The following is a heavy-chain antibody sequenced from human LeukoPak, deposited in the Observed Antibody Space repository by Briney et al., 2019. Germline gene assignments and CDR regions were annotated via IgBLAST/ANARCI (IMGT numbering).Heavy chain of an antibody. D-gene: IGHD3-22*01. V-gene: IGHV3-23*01. J-gene: IGHJ3*02. CDR2: ISGSGSST. CDR1: GFTFRVYA. CDR3: AKAKITLIVVANPNSDALDI. Sequence: GGSLRLSCAASGFTFRVYAMTWVRQAPGKGLEWVSGISGSGSSTYSADSVKGRFTISRDNSNNTLYLQMNSLRAEDTALYYCAKAKITLIVVANPNSDALDIWGQGTMVTVSS.